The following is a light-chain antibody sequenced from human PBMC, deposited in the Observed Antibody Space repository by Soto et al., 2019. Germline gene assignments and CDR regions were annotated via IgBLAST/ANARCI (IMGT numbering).Light chain of an antibody. V-gene: IGLV2-14*01. CDR3: SSYTSSSTRV. Sequence: QSALTQPASVSGSPGQSITISCTGTSSDVGAFNYVSWYQQHPDKAPKLIISEVTNRPSGVSLRLSGSKSGNTASLTISGLQAEDEADYYCSSYTSSSTRVFGGGTKVTVL. CDR1: SSDVGAFNY. J-gene: IGLJ2*01. CDR2: EVT.